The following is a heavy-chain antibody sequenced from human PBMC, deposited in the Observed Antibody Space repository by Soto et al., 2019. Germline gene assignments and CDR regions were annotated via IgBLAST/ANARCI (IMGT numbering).Heavy chain of an antibody. V-gene: IGHV3-23*01. Sequence: EVQLLESGGGLVQRGGSLRLSCAASGFTFSSYAMSWVRQAPGKGLEWVSAISGSGGSTYYADSVKGRFTISRDNSKNTLYPQMNSLRAEDTAVYYCAKDSPMRGDYFDYWGQGTLVTVSS. CDR1: GFTFSSYA. J-gene: IGHJ4*02. CDR2: ISGSGGST. CDR3: AKDSPMRGDYFDY. D-gene: IGHD4-17*01.